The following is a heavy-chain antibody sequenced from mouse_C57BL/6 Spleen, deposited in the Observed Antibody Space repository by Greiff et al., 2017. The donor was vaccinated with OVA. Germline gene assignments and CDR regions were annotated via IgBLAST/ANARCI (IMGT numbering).Heavy chain of an antibody. V-gene: IGHV1-22*01. D-gene: IGHD2-14*01. CDR3: AYDVRFAY. CDR2: INPNNGGT. J-gene: IGHJ3*01. Sequence: EVKLMESGPELVKPGASVKMSCKASGYTFTDYNMHWVKQSHGKSLEWIGYINPNNGGTSYNQKFKGKATLTVNKSSSTAYMELRSLTSEDSAVYYCAYDVRFAYWGQGTLVTVSA. CDR1: GYTFTDYN.